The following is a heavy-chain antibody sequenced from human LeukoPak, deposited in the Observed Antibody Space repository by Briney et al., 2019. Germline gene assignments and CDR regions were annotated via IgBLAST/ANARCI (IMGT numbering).Heavy chain of an antibody. CDR3: ARVKEDCRSNSCYLNWFDP. D-gene: IGHD2-2*01. CDR1: GYTFTGYY. Sequence: GASVKVSCKASGYTFTGYYMHWVRQAPGQGLEWMGWINPNSGGTNYAQKFQGRVTMTRDTSISTVYMELSRLRSDDTAVFYCARVKEDCRSNSCYLNWFDPWGQGTLVTVSS. CDR2: INPNSGGT. J-gene: IGHJ5*02. V-gene: IGHV1-2*02.